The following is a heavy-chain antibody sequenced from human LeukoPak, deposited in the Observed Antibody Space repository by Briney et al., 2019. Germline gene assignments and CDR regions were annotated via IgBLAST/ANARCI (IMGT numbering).Heavy chain of an antibody. J-gene: IGHJ4*02. CDR3: ARTFRDGYSDY. Sequence: GASVKVSCKASGGTFSSYTISWVRQAPGQGLEWMGRIIPILGIANYAQKFQGRVTITADKSTSTAYMELSSLRSEDTAVYHCARTFRDGYSDYWGQGTLVTVSS. CDR1: GGTFSSYT. CDR2: IIPILGIA. D-gene: IGHD5-24*01. V-gene: IGHV1-69*02.